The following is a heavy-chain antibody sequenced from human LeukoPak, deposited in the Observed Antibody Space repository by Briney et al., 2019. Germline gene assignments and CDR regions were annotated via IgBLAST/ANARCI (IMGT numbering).Heavy chain of an antibody. CDR2: IKQDGSEK. Sequence: GGSLRLSCAASGFTFSNYWMSWVRQAPGKRLEWVANIKQDGSEKYYVDSVKGRFTISRDNAQNSLYLHMNSLRAEDTAVYYCARDKIAGATKNDYWGQGILVTVSS. CDR3: ARDKIAGATKNDY. V-gene: IGHV3-7*03. J-gene: IGHJ4*02. D-gene: IGHD1-26*01. CDR1: GFTFSNYW.